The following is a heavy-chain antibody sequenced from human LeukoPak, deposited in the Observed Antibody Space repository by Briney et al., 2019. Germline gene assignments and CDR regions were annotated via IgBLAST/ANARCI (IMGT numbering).Heavy chain of an antibody. D-gene: IGHD3-10*01. CDR2: INRDGSAK. CDR1: GFTFNNFW. J-gene: IGHJ6*02. CDR3: ARDYYGSGIPHGMDV. V-gene: IGHV3-7*01. Sequence: GGSLRLSCAASGFTFNNFWMTWVRRAPEKGLEWVGNINRDGSAKYYLDSVKGRFAISRDNTKNSLYLQMNSLRAEDTAVYYCARDYYGSGIPHGMDVWGQGTTVTVSS.